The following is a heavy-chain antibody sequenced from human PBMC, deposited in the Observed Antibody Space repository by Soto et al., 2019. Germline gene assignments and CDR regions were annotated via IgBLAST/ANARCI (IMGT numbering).Heavy chain of an antibody. Sequence: QVQLVQSGAEVKEPGASVKVSCKASGYTFTGYHIHWVRQAPGQGLEWMGWINTNSGDTNYAQNFQGWVTMTRDTSNNTAYVELGRLRSDDTAVYYCARWVGASNWFDPWGQGTLVTVSS. CDR2: INTNSGDT. CDR1: GYTFTGYH. V-gene: IGHV1-2*04. CDR3: ARWVGASNWFDP. J-gene: IGHJ5*02. D-gene: IGHD1-26*01.